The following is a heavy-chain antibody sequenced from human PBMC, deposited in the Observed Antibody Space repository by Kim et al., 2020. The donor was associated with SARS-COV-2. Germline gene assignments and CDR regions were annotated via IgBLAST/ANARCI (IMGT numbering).Heavy chain of an antibody. CDR1: GFTFSSYA. V-gene: IGHV3-23*01. Sequence: GGSLRLSCAASGFTFSSYAMSWVRQAPGKGLEWVSSISGSGGCIYYADSVKGRFTISRDNSKNTLYLQMNSLRAEDTAVYYCAKDPVIIGSYYGSGSYYKPYFDHYYWGQGTLVTVSS. J-gene: IGHJ4*02. CDR3: AKDPVIIGSYYGSGSYYKPYFDHYY. CDR2: ISGSGGCI. D-gene: IGHD3-10*01.